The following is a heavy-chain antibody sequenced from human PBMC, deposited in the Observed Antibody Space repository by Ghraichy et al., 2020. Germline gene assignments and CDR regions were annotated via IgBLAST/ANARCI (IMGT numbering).Heavy chain of an antibody. V-gene: IGHV3-23*01. CDR2: ISDIGGST. J-gene: IGHJ4*02. CDR3: AKSPAYCSNTSCYDYFFDY. Sequence: GGSLRLSCAASGFTFSSYAMSWVRQAPGKGLEWVSVISDIGGSTYYADSVKGRFTISRDNSKNTLYLQMNSLRAEDTAVYYCAKSPAYCSNTSCYDYFFDYWGQGTLVTVSS. CDR1: GFTFSSYA. D-gene: IGHD2-2*01.